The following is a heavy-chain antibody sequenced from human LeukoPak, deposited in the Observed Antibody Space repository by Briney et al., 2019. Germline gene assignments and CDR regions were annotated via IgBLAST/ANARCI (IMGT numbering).Heavy chain of an antibody. CDR1: GYTFTSYG. J-gene: IGHJ5*02. CDR3: AREGGYYDSSSYHNWFDP. D-gene: IGHD3-22*01. CDR2: ISAYNGNT. V-gene: IGHV1-18*01. Sequence: GASVKVSCKASGYTFTSYGISWVRQAPGQGLEWMGWISAYNGNTNYAHNLRGRVSMTTDTSTRTAYLELRSLRSDDTAIYYCAREGGYYDSSSYHNWFDPWGQGTLVIVSS.